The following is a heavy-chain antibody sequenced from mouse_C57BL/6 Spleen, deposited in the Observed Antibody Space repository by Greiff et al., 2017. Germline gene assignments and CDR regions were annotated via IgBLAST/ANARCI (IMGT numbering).Heavy chain of an antibody. V-gene: IGHV14-2*01. CDR1: GFNIKDYY. J-gene: IGHJ3*01. Sequence: VQLQQSGAELVKPGASVKLSCTASGFNIKDYYMHWVKQRTEQGLEWIGRIDPEDGETKYAPKFRGKATITADTSSNTAYLQLSSLTSEDTAVYYCARDGSSYQAWFAYWGQGTLVTVSA. CDR3: ARDGSSYQAWFAY. CDR2: IDPEDGET. D-gene: IGHD1-1*01.